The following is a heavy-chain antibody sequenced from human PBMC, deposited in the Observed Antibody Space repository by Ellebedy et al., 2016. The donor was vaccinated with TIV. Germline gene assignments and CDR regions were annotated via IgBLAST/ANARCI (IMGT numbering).Heavy chain of an antibody. Sequence: GESLKISXAASGFTFSTYWMSWVRQAPGKGLEWVATIKPDGSEKYYVDSVKGRFTISRDNAKNSLYLQMNSLRGEDTAVYYCARVPYGSGTYTVDYWGQGTLVTVSS. CDR2: IKPDGSEK. V-gene: IGHV3-7*01. CDR3: ARVPYGSGTYTVDY. J-gene: IGHJ4*02. D-gene: IGHD3-10*01. CDR1: GFTFSTYW.